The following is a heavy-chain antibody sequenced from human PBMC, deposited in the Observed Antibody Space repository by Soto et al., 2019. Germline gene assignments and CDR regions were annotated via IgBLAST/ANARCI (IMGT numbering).Heavy chain of an antibody. CDR2: INGYNGNT. CDR1: GYTFTRSG. D-gene: IGHD3-16*01. Sequence: QVQLVQSGAEVQKPGASVKVSCKASGYTFTRSGISWVRQAPGQGLEWMGWINGYNGNTKYTQKFQGRITMTTDTPTSTAYMELRSLRSDDTAVYYCARMGDVPYYYYSMDVWGQGTTVIVSS. CDR3: ARMGDVPYYYYSMDV. J-gene: IGHJ6*02. V-gene: IGHV1-18*01.